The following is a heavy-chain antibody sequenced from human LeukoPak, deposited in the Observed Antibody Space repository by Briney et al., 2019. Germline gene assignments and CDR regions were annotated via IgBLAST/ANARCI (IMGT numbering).Heavy chain of an antibody. CDR3: ARDRGAYYYETGY. D-gene: IGHD3-22*01. CDR2: IYSGGST. J-gene: IGHJ4*02. CDR1: GFTVSSNY. Sequence: PGGSLRLSCAASGFTVSSNYMNWVRQAPGKGLEWVSAIYSGGSTYYADSVKGRFTISRDSSKNTLYLQMNSLRAEDTAVYYCARDRGAYYYETGYWGQGILVTVSS. V-gene: IGHV3-66*01.